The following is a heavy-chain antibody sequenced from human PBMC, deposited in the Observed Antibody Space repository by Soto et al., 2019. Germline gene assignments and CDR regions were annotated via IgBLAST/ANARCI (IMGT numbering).Heavy chain of an antibody. J-gene: IGHJ4*02. CDR2: INPSGGYT. CDR1: GYTFTSYY. Sequence: GASVKASCKASGYTFTSYYMNWVRQAPGQGLEWLGIINPSGGYTTYAQRFLGRVTMTSDTSTSTVHMELGSLTSEDTAVYYCARGGGIVVVHAPYDHWGQGTLVTVSS. V-gene: IGHV1-46*03. D-gene: IGHD2-21*01. CDR3: ARGGGIVVVHAPYDH.